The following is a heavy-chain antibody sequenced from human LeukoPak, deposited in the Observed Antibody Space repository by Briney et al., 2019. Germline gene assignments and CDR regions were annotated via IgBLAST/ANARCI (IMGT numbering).Heavy chain of an antibody. CDR1: GYSFPIYW. Sequence: GESLKISCKGSGYSFPIYWIAWVRQMPGKGLEWMGIIYPGDSDTRYSPSFQGHATISADKSISTAYLQWSSLKASDTAMYYCARRSSSGYYYGYWGQGTLVTVSS. D-gene: IGHD3-22*01. J-gene: IGHJ4*02. CDR2: IYPGDSDT. V-gene: IGHV5-51*01. CDR3: ARRSSSGYYYGY.